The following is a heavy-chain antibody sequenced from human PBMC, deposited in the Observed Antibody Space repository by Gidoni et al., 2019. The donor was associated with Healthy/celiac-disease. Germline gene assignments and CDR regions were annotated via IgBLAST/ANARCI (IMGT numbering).Heavy chain of an antibody. J-gene: IGHJ6*03. CDR2: ISAYKGNT. D-gene: IGHD1-1*01. V-gene: IGHV1-18*04. CDR1: GYTFTSYG. Sequence: QVQLVQSGAEVKKPGASVKVSFKASGYTFTSYGTSWARQAPGQGLEWMGWISAYKGNTNYAQKLQGRVTMTTDTSTSTAYMELRSLRSDDTAVYYCARDGISVAGPEGGYYYYYMDVWGKGTTVTVSS. CDR3: ARDGISVAGPEGGYYYYYMDV.